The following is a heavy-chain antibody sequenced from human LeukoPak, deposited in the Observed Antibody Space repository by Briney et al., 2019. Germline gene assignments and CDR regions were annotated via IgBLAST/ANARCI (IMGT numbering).Heavy chain of an antibody. CDR2: IIPIFGTA. CDR3: ARGSCSSTSCILPNWFDP. D-gene: IGHD2-2*01. J-gene: IGHJ5*02. Sequence: ASVKVSCKASGGTFSSYAISWVRQAPGQGLEWMGGIIPIFGTANYTQKSQGRVTITTDESTSTAYMELSSLRSDDTAVYYCARGSCSSTSCILPNWFDPWGQGTLVTVSS. V-gene: IGHV1-69*05. CDR1: GGTFSSYA.